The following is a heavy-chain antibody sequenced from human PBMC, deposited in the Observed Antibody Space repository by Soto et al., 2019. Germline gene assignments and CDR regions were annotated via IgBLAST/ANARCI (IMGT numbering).Heavy chain of an antibody. D-gene: IGHD1-20*01. CDR2: SYYSGTT. CDR3: TRRYNWHDNSLDP. CDR1: GASISAHSYY. J-gene: IGHJ5*02. Sequence: PSETLSLTCTVSGASISAHSYYWTWIRQPPGKGLEWIGSSYYSGTTYFNPSLKSRATLCVDTSRNTFSLWLTSVTAADTSIYSCTRRYNWHDNSLDPWGPGALGTVSS. V-gene: IGHV4-39*01.